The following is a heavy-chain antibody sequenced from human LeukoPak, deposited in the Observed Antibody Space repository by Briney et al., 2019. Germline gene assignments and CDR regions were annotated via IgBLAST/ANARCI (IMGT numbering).Heavy chain of an antibody. CDR1: GFTFSDYY. J-gene: IGHJ6*02. Sequence: GGSLRLSCAASGFTFSDYYMNWIRQAPGKGLEWVSYISHTSSYTNYADSVKGRFTISRDNAKNSLYLQMSNLRAEDTAVYFCARGGGLDVWGQGATVTVSS. CDR3: ARGGGLDV. CDR2: ISHTSSYT. D-gene: IGHD3-16*01. V-gene: IGHV3-11*03.